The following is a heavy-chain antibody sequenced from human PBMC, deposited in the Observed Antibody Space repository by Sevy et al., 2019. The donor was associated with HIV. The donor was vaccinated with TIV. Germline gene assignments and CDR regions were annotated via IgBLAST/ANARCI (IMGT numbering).Heavy chain of an antibody. V-gene: IGHV4-30-2*01. CDR3: ARVSSWELTYGMDV. J-gene: IGHJ6*02. CDR1: GGSISSSGYS. CDR2: IFHSGST. Sequence: SETLSLTCAVSGGSISSSGYSWSWIRPPQGKGREGIGYIFHSGSTYYNPSLKSRVTISEDRSKNQFSLKLNSVTAADTAVYYCARVSSWELTYGMDVWGHGTTVTVSS. D-gene: IGHD1-26*01.